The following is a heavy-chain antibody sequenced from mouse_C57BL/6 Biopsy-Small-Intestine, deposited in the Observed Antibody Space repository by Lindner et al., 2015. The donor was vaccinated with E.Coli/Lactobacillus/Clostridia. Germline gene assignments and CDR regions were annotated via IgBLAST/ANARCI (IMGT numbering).Heavy chain of an antibody. D-gene: IGHD1-1*01. Sequence: VQLQESGAEVVRPGTSVKMSCKTSGYTFTKHWIGWARQRPGHGLEWIGDIYPGETYINYNEKFKGKATLTADKSSTTAYMQFSSLTSEDSAIYYCARGSYYGSSYDYAMDYWGQGTSVTVSS. CDR2: IYPGETYI. J-gene: IGHJ4*01. CDR1: GYTFTKHW. CDR3: ARGSYYGSSYDYAMDY. V-gene: IGHV1-63*01.